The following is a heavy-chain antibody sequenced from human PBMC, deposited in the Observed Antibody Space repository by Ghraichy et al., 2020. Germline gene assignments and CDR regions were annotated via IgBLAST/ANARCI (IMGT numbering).Heavy chain of an antibody. J-gene: IGHJ4*02. Sequence: TLSLTCAVSGVSVSSYYWSWIRQPPGKGLEWIGYISYSGSTNYNPSLKSRVTISLDTAKNQFSLKLTSVTAADTAVYYCARTLWGTWGSNRLDLWGQGTLVTVSS. D-gene: IGHD3-16*02. V-gene: IGHV4-59*02. CDR1: GVSVSSYY. CDR3: ARTLWGTWGSNRLDL. CDR2: ISYSGST.